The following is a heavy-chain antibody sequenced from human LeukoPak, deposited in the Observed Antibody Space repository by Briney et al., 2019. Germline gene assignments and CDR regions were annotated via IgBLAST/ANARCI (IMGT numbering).Heavy chain of an antibody. D-gene: IGHD2-2*01. J-gene: IGHJ4*02. CDR1: GFTSSDYY. Sequence: GGSLRLSCTASGFTSSDYYMSWIRQAPGRGLEWVSYISTSGTYTNYADSVKGRFTISRDDAKNSLYLQMDSLRAEDTAFYYCARRYCPTNSCSSSRFDCWGQGTLVTVSS. V-gene: IGHV3-11*03. CDR2: ISTSGTYT. CDR3: ARRYCPTNSCSSSRFDC.